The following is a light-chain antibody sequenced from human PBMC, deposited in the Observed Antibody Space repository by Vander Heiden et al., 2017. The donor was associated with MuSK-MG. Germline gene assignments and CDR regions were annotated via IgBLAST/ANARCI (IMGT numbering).Light chain of an antibody. CDR1: QSVTSNY. V-gene: IGKV3-20*01. J-gene: IGKJ3*01. CDR3: QQYGSSHT. Sequence: EIVLTQSPGTLSLSPGERATLSCRASQSVTSNYLAWYQQKPGQASRLLIYGASSRVTGVPDRFSGSGSGTDFTLTISRLEPEDFAVYYCQQYGSSHTFGPGTKVDIK. CDR2: GAS.